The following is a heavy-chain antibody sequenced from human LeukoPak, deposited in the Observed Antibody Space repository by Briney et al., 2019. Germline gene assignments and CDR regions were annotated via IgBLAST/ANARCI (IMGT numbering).Heavy chain of an antibody. V-gene: IGHV3-15*01. J-gene: IGHJ4*02. CDR2: IKSKTSGGTI. Sequence: PGGSLRLSCAASGFTFSDYYMNWVRQAPGKGLEWVGRIKSKTSGGTIDYAAPVNGRFIISRDDSKNTLYLELKSLKTEDTAVYYCIWEGHSHPSCWGQGTLVTVSS. CDR3: IWEGHSHPSC. D-gene: IGHD1-26*01. CDR1: GFTFSDYY.